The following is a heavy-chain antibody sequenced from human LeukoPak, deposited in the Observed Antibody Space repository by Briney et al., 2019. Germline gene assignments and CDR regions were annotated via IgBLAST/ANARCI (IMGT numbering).Heavy chain of an antibody. CDR1: GLTFSSYA. J-gene: IGHJ2*01. V-gene: IGHV3-23*01. D-gene: IGHD6-19*01. CDR3: AKVRQWPYWYFDL. CDR2: ISGSGVST. Sequence: GGSLRLSCVVSGLTFSSYAMSWVRQAPGNGLQWVSSISGSGVSTFYADSVKGRLIISRDNSKNTLHLQMNSLRAEDTAIYYCAKVRQWPYWYFDLWGRGTLVTVSS.